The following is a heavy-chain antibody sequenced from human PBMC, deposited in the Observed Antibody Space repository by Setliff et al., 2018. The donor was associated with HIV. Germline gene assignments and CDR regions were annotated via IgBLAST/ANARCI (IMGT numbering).Heavy chain of an antibody. CDR1: GYIFISYG. CDR2: ISAYNGNT. J-gene: IGHJ3*02. Sequence: WASVMVSCKASGYIFISYGFSWVRQAPGQGLEWMGWISAYNGNTNYAQKLQGRVTMTTDTSTSTAYMELRNLRSDDTAVYYCARAPKRVYYYGSGTYLHDAFDIWGQGTMVTVSS. CDR3: ARAPKRVYYYGSGTYLHDAFDI. D-gene: IGHD3-10*01. V-gene: IGHV1-18*01.